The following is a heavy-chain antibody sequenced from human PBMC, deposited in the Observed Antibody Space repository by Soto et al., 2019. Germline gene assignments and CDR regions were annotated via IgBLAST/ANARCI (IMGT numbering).Heavy chain of an antibody. CDR1: GGTFSSYA. D-gene: IGHD2-2*01. Sequence: ASVKVSCKASGGTFSSYAISWVRQAPGQGLEWMGGIIPIFGTANYAQKFQGRVTITADESTSTAYMGLSSLRSEDTAVYYCAEGLEVVPPYYYYYGMDVWGQGTTVTVSS. V-gene: IGHV1-69*13. J-gene: IGHJ6*02. CDR3: AEGLEVVPPYYYYYGMDV. CDR2: IIPIFGTA.